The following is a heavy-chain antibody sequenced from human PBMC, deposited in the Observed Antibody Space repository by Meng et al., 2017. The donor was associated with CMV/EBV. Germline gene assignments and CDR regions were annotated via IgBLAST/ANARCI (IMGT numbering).Heavy chain of an antibody. CDR3: ERDGEVVGTTVNTLDYYFGMDV. J-gene: IGHJ6*02. V-gene: IGHV3-30*03. D-gene: IGHD4-17*01. Sequence: AESLTLSCAASGVSISGYYMSWIRQAPGKGLEWVAVISYDGSNKYYADSVKGRFTISRDNFKNTLYLQMNSLRAEDTAVYDCERDGEVVGTTVNTLDYYFGMDVWGQGTTVTVSS. CDR2: ISYDGSNK. CDR1: GVSISGYY.